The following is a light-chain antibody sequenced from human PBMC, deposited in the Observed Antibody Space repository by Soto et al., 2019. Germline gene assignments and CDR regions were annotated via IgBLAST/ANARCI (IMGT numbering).Light chain of an antibody. V-gene: IGKV1-39*01. CDR3: QQDYTSAIT. CDR2: AAS. Sequence: DIQMTQSPSSLSASVGDRVTITCRASQSIGNHLNWYQQKPGKAPKFLIYAASYLQSGVPSRFSGSGSWTDFTLAVNSLQPEDFATYYCQQDYTSAITFGQGTRLETK. J-gene: IGKJ5*01. CDR1: QSIGNH.